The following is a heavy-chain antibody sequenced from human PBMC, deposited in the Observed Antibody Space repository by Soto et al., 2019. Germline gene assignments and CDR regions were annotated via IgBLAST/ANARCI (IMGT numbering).Heavy chain of an antibody. V-gene: IGHV4-59*12. J-gene: IGHJ4*02. CDR2: IYYSGST. CDR3: ARRYGGTLDS. Sequence: QVQLQESGPGLVKPSETLSLTCTVSGGSISSYYWSWIRQPPGKGLEWIGYIYYSGSTNYNPSLMSRVTISVDTSKNQFSLKLGSVTAADTVVYYCARRYGGTLDSWGQGTLVTVSS. D-gene: IGHD4-17*01. CDR1: GGSISSYY.